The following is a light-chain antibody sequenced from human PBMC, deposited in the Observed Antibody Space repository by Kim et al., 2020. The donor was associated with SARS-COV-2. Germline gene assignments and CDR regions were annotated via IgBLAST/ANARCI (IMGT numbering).Light chain of an antibody. Sequence: EIVMTQSPATLSVSPGERATLSCRASQSVRSNLAWYQQKPGQAPRLLIYGASTRATGIPARFSGSGSGTEFTLIISSLQSEDVAVYYCQQYNKWPYTFGQGTKLEI. CDR3: QQYNKWPYT. V-gene: IGKV3-15*01. CDR1: QSVRSN. J-gene: IGKJ2*01. CDR2: GAS.